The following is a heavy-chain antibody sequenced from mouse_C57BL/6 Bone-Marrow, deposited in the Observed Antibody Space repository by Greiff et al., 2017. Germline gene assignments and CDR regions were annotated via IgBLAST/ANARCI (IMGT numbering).Heavy chain of an antibody. J-gene: IGHJ3*01. CDR2: LSSGSSTF. CDR3: ARPIAY. V-gene: IGHV5-17*01. Sequence: EVNVVESGGGLVKPGGSLKLSCAASGFTFSDYGMHWVRQAPEKGLEWVAYLSSGSSTFYYADTVKGRFTVSRDNAKNTLFLHMTSLSSEDTAMYYCARPIAYCVHWTLVSVSA. CDR1: GFTFSDYG.